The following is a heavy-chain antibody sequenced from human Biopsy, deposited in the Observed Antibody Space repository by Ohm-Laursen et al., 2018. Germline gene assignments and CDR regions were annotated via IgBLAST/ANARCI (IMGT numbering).Heavy chain of an antibody. CDR2: IYYSGTT. CDR1: GESMGTYY. D-gene: IGHD3-3*01. V-gene: IGHV4-59*01. Sequence: SETLSLTCTVSGESMGTYYWTWIRQPPGKGLEWIGSIYYSGTTNKNPSLKSRVTISVDTSKRQFYLELRSVTAADSAIYYCARVRGGFLEWFDYWGQGTLITVSS. CDR3: ARVRGGFLEWFDY. J-gene: IGHJ5*01.